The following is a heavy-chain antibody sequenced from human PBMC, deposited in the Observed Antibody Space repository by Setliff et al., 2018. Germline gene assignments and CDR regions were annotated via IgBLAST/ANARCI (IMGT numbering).Heavy chain of an antibody. D-gene: IGHD3-3*01. CDR1: GGTFSSNA. CDR2: IIPTFGTA. Sequence: ASVKVSCKASGGTFSSNAISWVRQAPGQGLEWMGGIIPTFGTANYAQKFQGRVTITADESTSTAYMELSSLRSEDTAVYYCARGYRGYYNFWSGSQGANWFDPWGQGTLVTVS. V-gene: IGHV1-69*13. CDR3: ARGYRGYYNFWSGSQGANWFDP. J-gene: IGHJ5*02.